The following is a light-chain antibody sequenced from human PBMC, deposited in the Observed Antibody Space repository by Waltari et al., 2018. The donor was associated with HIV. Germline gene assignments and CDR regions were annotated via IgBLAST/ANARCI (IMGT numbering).Light chain of an antibody. CDR1: EDIGEK. CDR3: QQYSTWPRT. V-gene: IGKV3-15*01. Sequence: MTQSPATLSVSPGETVTFFCGASEDIGEKLAWHQQKRGRAPRLLVSGASSRATGVPARFSGRGSGTDFTLTITGLQSNDSAIYFCQQYSTWPRTFGQGTLV. J-gene: IGKJ1*01. CDR2: GAS.